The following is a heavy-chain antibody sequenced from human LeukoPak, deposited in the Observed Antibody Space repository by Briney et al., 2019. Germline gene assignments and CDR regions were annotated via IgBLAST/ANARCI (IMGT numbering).Heavy chain of an antibody. Sequence: GGSLRLSCAASGFTFSSYAMHWVRQAPGKGLEWVAVISYDGSNKYYADSVKGRFTISRDNAKNTLYLQMNSLRAEDTAVNYCARGDMVRGVMIDYWGQGTLVTVSS. CDR2: ISYDGSNK. CDR3: ARGDMVRGVMIDY. CDR1: GFTFSSYA. V-gene: IGHV3-30*03. D-gene: IGHD3-10*01. J-gene: IGHJ4*02.